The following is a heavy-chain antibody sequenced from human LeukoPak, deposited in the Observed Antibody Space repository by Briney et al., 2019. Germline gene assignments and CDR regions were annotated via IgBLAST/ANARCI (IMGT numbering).Heavy chain of an antibody. CDR2: ISGSGGST. J-gene: IGHJ5*02. CDR1: GFTFSSYA. V-gene: IGHV3-23*01. CDR3: ARAHYDMLTGYAGWFDA. Sequence: GGSLRLSCAASGFTFSSYAMSWVRQAPGKGLEWVSAISGSGGSTYYADSVKGRFTISRDNSKNTLYLQMNSLRAEDTAVYYCARAHYDMLTGYAGWFDAWGQGTLVTVSS. D-gene: IGHD3-9*01.